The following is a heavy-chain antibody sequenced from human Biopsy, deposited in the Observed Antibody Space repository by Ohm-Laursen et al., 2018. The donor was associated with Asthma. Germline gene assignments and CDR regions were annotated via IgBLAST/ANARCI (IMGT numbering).Heavy chain of an antibody. V-gene: IGHV4-31*03. J-gene: IGHJ4*02. CDR1: YGSITSGGYY. D-gene: IGHD3-22*01. Sequence: TLSLTCTVSYGSITSGGYYWTWIRQHPGKGLEWIGFIYYSGSTYYNPSLNSRVSISIDTSKNQFSLKLSYVTAADTAVYYCARAQDYYDSRGYYRSFDYWGQGTLVTVSS. CDR2: IYYSGST. CDR3: ARAQDYYDSRGYYRSFDY.